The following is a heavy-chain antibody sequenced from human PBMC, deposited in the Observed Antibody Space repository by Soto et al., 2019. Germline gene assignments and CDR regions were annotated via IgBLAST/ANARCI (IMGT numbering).Heavy chain of an antibody. CDR3: AKGGSSWSPSNYFDY. CDR2: ISYDGSNK. CDR1: GFTFSSYA. D-gene: IGHD6-13*01. Sequence: QVQLVESGGVVVQPGRSLRLSCAASGFTFSSYAMHWVRQAPGKGLEWVAVISYDGSNKYYADSVKGRFTISRDNSKNTLYLQMNSLRAEDTAVYYCAKGGSSWSPSNYFDYWGQGTLVTVSS. V-gene: IGHV3-30-3*01. J-gene: IGHJ4*02.